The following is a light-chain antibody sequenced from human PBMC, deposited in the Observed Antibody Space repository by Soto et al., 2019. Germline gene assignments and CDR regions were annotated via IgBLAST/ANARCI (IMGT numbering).Light chain of an antibody. J-gene: IGKJ1*01. CDR1: QSVSSN. CDR3: QQDNNWLRT. V-gene: IGKV3-15*01. CDR2: GAS. Sequence: EIVMTQSPATLSVSPGERATLSCRASQSVSSNLAWYQQKPGQAPRLLIYGASTRATGIPARFSGSGSGTEFTLTISSLQSEDFAVYYCQQDNNWLRTFGQGTEV.